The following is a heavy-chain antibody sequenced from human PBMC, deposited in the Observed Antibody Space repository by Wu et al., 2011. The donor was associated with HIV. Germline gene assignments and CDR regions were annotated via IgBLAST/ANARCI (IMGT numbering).Heavy chain of an antibody. V-gene: IGHV1-69*14. CDR3: ARSGEAAEYYYYYMNV. CDR2: MVPMFGRQ. CDR1: GGTFSGHS. J-gene: IGHJ6*03. Sequence: QVQLVQSGAEVKKPGSSVKVSCKASGGTFSGHSLSWVRQAPGQGLEWMGGMVPMFGRQDHAQKFRGRVKITVDKSQTTAYMELSSLRSDDTAVYYCARSGEAAEYYYYYMNVWGTGTTVIVSS. D-gene: IGHD2-15*01.